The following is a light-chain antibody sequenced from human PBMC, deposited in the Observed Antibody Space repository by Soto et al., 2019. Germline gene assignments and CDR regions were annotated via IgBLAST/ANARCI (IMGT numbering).Light chain of an antibody. Sequence: EIVMTQSPATLSVSPGERATLSCRASQSVSSNLAWYQQKPGQAPRLLIYGASTRATGIPARFSGSGSGTEFTLTISSLQSEDFAAYYCQQRSTWPTFGPGTKVDIK. V-gene: IGKV3-15*01. CDR2: GAS. J-gene: IGKJ3*01. CDR1: QSVSSN. CDR3: QQRSTWPT.